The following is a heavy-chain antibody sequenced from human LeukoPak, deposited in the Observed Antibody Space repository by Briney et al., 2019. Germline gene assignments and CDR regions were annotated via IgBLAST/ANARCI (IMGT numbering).Heavy chain of an antibody. V-gene: IGHV1-18*01. CDR1: GYTFTSYG. D-gene: IGHD3-10*01. J-gene: IGHJ4*02. CDR3: ARVYYTPRLLWFGEFPPGFFDY. Sequence: ASVKVSCKASGYTFTSYGISWVRQAPGQGREWMGWISAYNGNTNYAQKLQGRVTMTTDTSTSTAYMELRSLRSDDPAVYYCARVYYTPRLLWFGEFPPGFFDYWGQGTLVTVSS. CDR2: ISAYNGNT.